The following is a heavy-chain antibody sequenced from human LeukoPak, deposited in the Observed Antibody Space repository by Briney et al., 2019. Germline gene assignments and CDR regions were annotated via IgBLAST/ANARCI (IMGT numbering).Heavy chain of an antibody. CDR2: SSYSGSS. V-gene: IGHV4-59*01. D-gene: IGHD6-13*01. CDR1: GGSIGTNY. Sequence: SETLSLTCSVSGGSIGTNYWSWIRQVPGKGLEWIGCSSYSGSSNYNPSLKSRVTISVDTSKTQFSLYLNSVTAADTAVYYCARSDTHHIHSSSWHFDYWGQGTLVTVSS. J-gene: IGHJ4*02. CDR3: ARSDTHHIHSSSWHFDY.